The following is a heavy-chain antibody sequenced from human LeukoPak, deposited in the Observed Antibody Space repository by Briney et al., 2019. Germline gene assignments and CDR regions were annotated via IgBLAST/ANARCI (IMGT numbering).Heavy chain of an antibody. CDR3: ARGHNRYCSSTSCYNNWFDP. J-gene: IGHJ5*02. Sequence: ASVKVSCKASGYTFTSYDINWVRQATGQGLEWMGWMNPNSGNTGYAQKFQGRVTMTRNTSISTAYMELSSLRSEDTAVYYCARGHNRYCSSTSCYNNWFDPWGQGTLVTVSS. CDR1: GYTFTSYD. CDR2: MNPNSGNT. D-gene: IGHD2-2*02. V-gene: IGHV1-8*01.